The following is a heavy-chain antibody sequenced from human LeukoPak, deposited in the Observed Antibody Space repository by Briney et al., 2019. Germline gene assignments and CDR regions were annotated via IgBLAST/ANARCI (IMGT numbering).Heavy chain of an antibody. V-gene: IGHV3-20*04. CDR3: ARALSNYVDYHYYYYMDV. Sequence: PGGSLRLSCAASGFTFDDYGMSWVRQAPGKGLEWVSGINWNGVSTSYVDSVKGRFTISRDNAKNSLYLQMNSLRAEDTALYYCARALSNYVDYHYYYYMDVWGKGTTDTVSS. J-gene: IGHJ6*03. CDR1: GFTFDDYG. CDR2: INWNGVST. D-gene: IGHD4-11*01.